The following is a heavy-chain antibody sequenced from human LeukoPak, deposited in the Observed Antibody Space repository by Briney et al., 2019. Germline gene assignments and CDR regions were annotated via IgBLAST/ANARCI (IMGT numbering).Heavy chain of an antibody. CDR1: GFTLSSYA. D-gene: IGHD4-17*01. CDR2: ISGSGGST. Sequence: GGSLRLSCAASGFTLSSYAMSWVRQAPGKGLEWVSAISGSGGSTYYADSVKGRFTISRDNSKNTLYLQMNSLRAEDTAVYYCAKAPDYGDYVPFQTEYWGQGTLVTVSS. J-gene: IGHJ4*02. CDR3: AKAPDYGDYVPFQTEY. V-gene: IGHV3-23*01.